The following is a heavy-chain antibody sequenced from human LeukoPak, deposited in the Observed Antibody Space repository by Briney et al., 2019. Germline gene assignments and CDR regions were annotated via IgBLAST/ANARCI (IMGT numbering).Heavy chain of an antibody. D-gene: IGHD3/OR15-3a*01. J-gene: IGHJ3*02. CDR2: ISGSGRGGIT. Sequence: PGGSLRLSCAASGLTASNSAMSWVRQAPGRGLEWVSRISGSGRGGITSYADSVKGRFTISRDNSKNTLYLEMNSLRAEDTAIYYCAKFKNDFWTGYPNSAFDIWGQGTVVTVSS. V-gene: IGHV3-23*01. CDR3: AKFKNDFWTGYPNSAFDI. CDR1: GLTASNSA.